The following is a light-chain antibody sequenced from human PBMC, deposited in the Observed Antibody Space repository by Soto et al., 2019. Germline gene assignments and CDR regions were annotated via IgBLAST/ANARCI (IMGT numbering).Light chain of an antibody. CDR2: HAS. Sequence: DIPMTQSPSTLSASIGDRVTITCRASQTINNWLAWYQQKTGKAPNLLIYHASNVETGVPSRVSGSAFGTEFTLSISSLQPDDFASYYCQLYNSYPWTVGQWTKVEIK. CDR3: QLYNSYPWT. V-gene: IGKV1-5*01. J-gene: IGKJ1*01. CDR1: QTINNW.